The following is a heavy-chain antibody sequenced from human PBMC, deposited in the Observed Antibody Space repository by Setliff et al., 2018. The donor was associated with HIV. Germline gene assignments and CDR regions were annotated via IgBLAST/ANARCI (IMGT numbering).Heavy chain of an antibody. Sequence: ASVKVSCKASGYSFTDYYMHWVRQAPGQGLEWMGWINPNTGDTQYAQKFQGRVTVTRDTPYRTAYMDLNRLTSGDTAVYFCARGALLAVFDFDHWGHGTLVTVSS. CDR1: GYSFTDYY. V-gene: IGHV1-2*02. J-gene: IGHJ4*01. CDR3: ARGALLAVFDFDH. CDR2: INPNTGDT. D-gene: IGHD3-10*01.